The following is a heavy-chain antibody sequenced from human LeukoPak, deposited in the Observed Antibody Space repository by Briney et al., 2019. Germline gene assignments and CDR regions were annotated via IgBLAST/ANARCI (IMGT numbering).Heavy chain of an antibody. CDR2: INHSGST. V-gene: IGHV4-34*01. CDR1: GGSFSGYY. Sequence: SETLSLTCAVYGGSFSGYYWSWIRQPPGKGLEWIGEINHSGSTNYNPSLKSRVTISVDTSKNQFSLKLSSVTAADTAVYYCARGPYYYDSSGYDRGYWGQGTLVTVSS. CDR3: ARGPYYYDSSGYDRGY. D-gene: IGHD3-22*01. J-gene: IGHJ4*02.